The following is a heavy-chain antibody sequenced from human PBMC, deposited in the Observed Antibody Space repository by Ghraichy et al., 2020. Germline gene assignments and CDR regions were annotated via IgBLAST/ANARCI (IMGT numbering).Heavy chain of an antibody. Sequence: GESLNISCAASGFTFSSYAMSWVRQAPGKGLEWVSAISGSGGSTYYADSVKGRFTISRDNSKNTLYLQMNSLRAEDTAVYYCAKDHNSNGYGSGLYYFDYWGQGTLVTVSS. V-gene: IGHV3-23*01. D-gene: IGHD3-10*01. CDR2: ISGSGGST. CDR3: AKDHNSNGYGSGLYYFDY. CDR1: GFTFSSYA. J-gene: IGHJ4*02.